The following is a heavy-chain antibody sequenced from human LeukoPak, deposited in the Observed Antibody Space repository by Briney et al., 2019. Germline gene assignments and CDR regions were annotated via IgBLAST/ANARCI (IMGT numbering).Heavy chain of an antibody. V-gene: IGHV3-23*01. CDR2: IGSSGKNT. Sequence: GGSLRLSCAASGLTFSSYAMSWVRQAPGKGLEWVSAIGSSGKNTFYADSVKGRFTISRDNSKNTLNLQMNSLRAEDTAVYYCAKALSSGWIYYFDYWGQGTLVTVSS. D-gene: IGHD6-19*01. CDR3: AKALSSGWIYYFDY. CDR1: GLTFSSYA. J-gene: IGHJ4*02.